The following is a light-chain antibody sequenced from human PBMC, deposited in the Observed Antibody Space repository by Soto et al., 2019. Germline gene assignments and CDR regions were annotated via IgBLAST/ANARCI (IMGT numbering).Light chain of an antibody. V-gene: IGKV4-1*01. CDR1: QSVLYSSNNKNY. J-gene: IGKJ4*01. CDR2: WAS. CDR3: QQYYSPPVT. Sequence: DIERGQSQDSLAVSLRERATINCMASQSVLYSSNNKNYLAWYQQKAGQPPKLLIYWASIRESGVPDRFSGSGSGTDFTLTISSLQAEDVAVYYCQQYYSPPVTFGGGTKV.